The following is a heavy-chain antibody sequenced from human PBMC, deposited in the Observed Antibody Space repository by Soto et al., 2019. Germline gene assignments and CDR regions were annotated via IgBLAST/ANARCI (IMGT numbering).Heavy chain of an antibody. CDR3: ARHRSNHYGSGSYYYYYGMDV. CDR1: GYSFTSYW. J-gene: IGHJ6*02. Sequence: PGESLKISCKGSGYSFTSYWIGWVRQMPGKGLEWMGIIYPGDSDTRYSPSFQGQVTISADKSISTAYLQWSSLKASDTAMYYCARHRSNHYGSGSYYYYYGMDVWGPGTTVTVSS. CDR2: IYPGDSDT. V-gene: IGHV5-51*01. D-gene: IGHD3-10*01.